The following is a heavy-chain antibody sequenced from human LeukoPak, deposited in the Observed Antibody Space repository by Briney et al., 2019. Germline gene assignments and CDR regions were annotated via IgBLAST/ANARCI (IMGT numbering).Heavy chain of an antibody. V-gene: IGHV3-23*01. Sequence: PGGSLRLSCAASGFTFSGYAMSWVRQAPGKGLKWLSTITGGAENTYYADSVKGRFTISRDNSKNTVYLQMNSLRAEDTAVYYCAKVLSGSPDYWGQGTLVTVFS. CDR3: AKVLSGSPDY. D-gene: IGHD1-26*01. J-gene: IGHJ4*02. CDR2: ITGGAENT. CDR1: GFTFSGYA.